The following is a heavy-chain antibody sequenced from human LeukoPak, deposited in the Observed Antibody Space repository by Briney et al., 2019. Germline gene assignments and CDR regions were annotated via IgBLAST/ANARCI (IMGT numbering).Heavy chain of an antibody. V-gene: IGHV1-69*02. CDR3: APESSGWYGSGY. J-gene: IGHJ4*02. D-gene: IGHD6-19*01. Sequence: GASVKVSCKASGGTFSSYTISWVRQAPGQGLEWMGRIIPIRGIANYAQKFQGRVTITADKSTSTAYMELSSLRSEDTAVYYCAPESSGWYGSGYWGQGTLVTVSS. CDR2: IIPIRGIA. CDR1: GGTFSSYT.